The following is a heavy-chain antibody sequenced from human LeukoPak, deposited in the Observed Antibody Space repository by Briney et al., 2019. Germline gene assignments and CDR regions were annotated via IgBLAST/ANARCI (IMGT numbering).Heavy chain of an antibody. CDR3: TRDQYYSDNSGYPSDV. CDR2: ISGSSSDI. V-gene: IGHV3-21*06. CDR1: GFTFSVYN. Sequence: GGSLRLSCAASGFTFSVYNMHWVRKAPGKGLEWVSFISGSSSDIYYAASVKGRFTISRDNAKNSLYLQMNSLRAEDTATYYCTRDQYYSDNSGYPSDVWGQGTVVTVSS. J-gene: IGHJ3*01. D-gene: IGHD3-22*01.